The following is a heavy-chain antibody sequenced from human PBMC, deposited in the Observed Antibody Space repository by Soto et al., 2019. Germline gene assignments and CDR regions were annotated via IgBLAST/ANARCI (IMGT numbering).Heavy chain of an antibody. CDR1: GGTFSSYT. D-gene: IGHD2-8*01. CDR2: IIPIPGIA. V-gene: IGHV1-69*02. J-gene: IGHJ4*02. Sequence: QVQLVQSGAEVKKPGSSVKVSCKASGGTFSSYTISWVRQAPGQGLEWMGRIIPIPGIANYAQKFQGRVTITADKSTSTAYMELSSLRSEDTDVYYCARGLQDCTNGVCYLGGFDYWGQGTLVTVSS. CDR3: ARGLQDCTNGVCYLGGFDY.